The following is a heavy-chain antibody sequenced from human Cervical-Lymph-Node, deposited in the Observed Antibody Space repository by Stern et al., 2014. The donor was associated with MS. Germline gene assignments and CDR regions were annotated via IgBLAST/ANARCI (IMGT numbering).Heavy chain of an antibody. CDR3: ARGIWSFDL. CDR2: IYPGDSDP. Sequence: VQLGQSGAEVKKPGESLAISCECSGYTFTTYWIGWVRQVPGKGLEWMGSIYPGDSDPTYNPSIEGQVTISADKSSSTASLQWSSLKASDTAVYYCARGIWSFDLWGQGTLVTVSS. D-gene: IGHD2-15*01. CDR1: GYTFTTYW. J-gene: IGHJ5*02. V-gene: IGHV5-51*01.